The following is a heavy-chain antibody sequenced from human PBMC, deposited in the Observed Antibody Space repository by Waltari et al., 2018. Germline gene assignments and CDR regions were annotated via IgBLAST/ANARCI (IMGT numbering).Heavy chain of an antibody. CDR2: IYYSGST. Sequence: QVQLQESGPGLVKPSETLSLTCTVPGGSISSYYWSWIRQPPGKGLEWIGYIYYSGSTNYNPSLKSRVTISVDTSKNQFSLKLSSVTAADTAVYYCARAGYSYGYYFDYWGQGTLVTVSS. CDR1: GGSISSYY. J-gene: IGHJ4*02. CDR3: ARAGYSYGYYFDY. D-gene: IGHD5-18*01. V-gene: IGHV4-59*01.